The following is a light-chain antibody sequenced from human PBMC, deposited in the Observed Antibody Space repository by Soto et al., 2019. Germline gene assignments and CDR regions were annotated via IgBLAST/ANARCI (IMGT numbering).Light chain of an antibody. CDR2: AAS. CDR1: QGISSY. CDR3: QKYYSAPET. J-gene: IGKJ1*01. Sequence: DIQMTQSPSSLSASVGDRVTITCRASQGISSYLAWYQQKPGKVPKVLIYAASTLNSGVPSRFSGSGSGTEFTLTISNVQPEDVATYYCQKYYSAPETFGQGTKVEIK. V-gene: IGKV1-27*01.